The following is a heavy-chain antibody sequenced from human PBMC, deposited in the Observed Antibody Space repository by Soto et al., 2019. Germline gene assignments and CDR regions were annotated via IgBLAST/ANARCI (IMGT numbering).Heavy chain of an antibody. CDR1: GFTVSDYG. CDR2: ISAFNGET. J-gene: IGHJ4*02. Sequence: QIQLVQSGAEVKKPGASVKVSCKASGFTVSDYGFSWVRQAPGRGLEWMGWISAFNGETNYTQKSEGRVAMTTDAATTTAYMELRSLTVDDTAVYYCVRDQQWLLPVPLNFDYWGQGTVVTVSS. CDR3: VRDQQWLLPVPLNFDY. D-gene: IGHD6-19*01. V-gene: IGHV1-18*01.